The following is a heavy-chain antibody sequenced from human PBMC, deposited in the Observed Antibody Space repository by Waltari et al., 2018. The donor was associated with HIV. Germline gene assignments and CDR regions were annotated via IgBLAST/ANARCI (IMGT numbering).Heavy chain of an antibody. CDR3: AHSSYYYDSSGYPFDY. D-gene: IGHD3-22*01. J-gene: IGHJ4*02. V-gene: IGHV2-5*02. CDR1: GFSLSTSGVG. CDR2: IYWDDDK. Sequence: QITLKESGPTLVKPTQTLTLTCTFSGFSLSTSGVGVGWIRQPPGKALEWLALIYWDDDKRYSPSLKSRLTITKDTSKNQVVLTMTNMDPVDTATYYCAHSSYYYDSSGYPFDYWGQGTLVTVSS.